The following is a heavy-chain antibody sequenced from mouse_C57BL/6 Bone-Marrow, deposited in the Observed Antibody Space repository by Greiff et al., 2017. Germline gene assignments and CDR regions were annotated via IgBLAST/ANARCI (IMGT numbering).Heavy chain of an antibody. CDR2: IDRNSGGT. Sequence: VQLQQSGADLVKPGASLKLSCTASGYTFTSYWMHWVQQRPGRGLEWIGRIDRNSGGTKYNEKFKSKATLTVDKPSSTAYMQLSSLTSEDSAVYYCATYWAMDYWGQGTSVTVSS. CDR1: GYTFTSYW. V-gene: IGHV1-72*01. J-gene: IGHJ4*01. CDR3: ATYWAMDY. D-gene: IGHD4-1*01.